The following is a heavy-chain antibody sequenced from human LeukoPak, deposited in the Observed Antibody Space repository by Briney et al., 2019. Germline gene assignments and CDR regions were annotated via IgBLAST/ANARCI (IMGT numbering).Heavy chain of an antibody. D-gene: IGHD4-17*01. J-gene: IGHJ4*02. V-gene: IGHV3-48*01. CDR2: IRSSSSTI. CDR1: GFTFSSYS. Sequence: GGSLRLSCAASGFTFSSYSMNWVRQAPGKGLEWVSYIRSSSSTIYYADSVKGRFTISRDNAKNSLYLQMNSLRVEDTAVYYCAREHATAHATVDYWGQGTLVTVSS. CDR3: AREHATAHATVDY.